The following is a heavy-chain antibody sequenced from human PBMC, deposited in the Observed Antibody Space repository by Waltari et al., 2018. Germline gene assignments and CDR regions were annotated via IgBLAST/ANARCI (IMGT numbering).Heavy chain of an antibody. J-gene: IGHJ6*02. CDR1: GFTFSSYA. Sequence: QVQLVESGGGVVQPGRSLRLSCAASGFTFSSYAMHWVHQAPGKGLEWVAVISYDGSNKYYADSVKGRFTISRDNSKNTLYLQMNSLRAEDTAVYYCARDQWLVRRSYYYYGMDVWGQGTTVTVSS. CDR2: ISYDGSNK. V-gene: IGHV3-30-3*01. CDR3: ARDQWLVRRSYYYYGMDV. D-gene: IGHD6-19*01.